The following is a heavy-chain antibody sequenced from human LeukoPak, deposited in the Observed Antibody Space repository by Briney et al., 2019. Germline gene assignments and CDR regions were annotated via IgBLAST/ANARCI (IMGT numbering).Heavy chain of an antibody. CDR3: AAGRSIRYFDY. CDR2: IFHSGST. D-gene: IGHD3-9*01. J-gene: IGHJ4*02. V-gene: IGHV4-59*08. Sequence: PSETLSLTCTVSGDSISGYYWSWVRQPPGKGLEWIGYIFHSGSTKYNPSLESRVTISIDTSKNQFSLRLSSVTAADTAVYYCAAGRSIRYFDYWGQGTLLTVSS. CDR1: GDSISGYY.